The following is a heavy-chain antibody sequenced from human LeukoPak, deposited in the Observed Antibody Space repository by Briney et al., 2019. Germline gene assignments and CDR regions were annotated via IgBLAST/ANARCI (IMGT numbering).Heavy chain of an antibody. CDR1: GYTFTSYD. Sequence: ASVKVSCTASGYTFTSYDISWVRQATGQGLEWMGWMNPNSGNTGYAQKFQGRVTMTRNTSISTADMELNSLRSEDTAVYYCARGRGGSFIDYWGQGTLVTVSS. V-gene: IGHV1-8*02. CDR2: MNPNSGNT. CDR3: ARGRGGSFIDY. J-gene: IGHJ4*02. D-gene: IGHD1-26*01.